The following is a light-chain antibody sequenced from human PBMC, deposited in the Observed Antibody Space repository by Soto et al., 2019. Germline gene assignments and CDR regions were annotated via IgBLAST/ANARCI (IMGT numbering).Light chain of an antibody. CDR3: QQYGSSPLT. Sequence: EIVLTQSPGTLSLSPGERATLASRSSQRVSSSYLAWYQQKPGQAPRLLSYGASSRATGIPDRFSGSGSGTDFTLTISRLEPEDFAVYYCQQYGSSPLTFGGGTKVDIK. CDR1: QRVSSSY. CDR2: GAS. J-gene: IGKJ4*01. V-gene: IGKV3-20*01.